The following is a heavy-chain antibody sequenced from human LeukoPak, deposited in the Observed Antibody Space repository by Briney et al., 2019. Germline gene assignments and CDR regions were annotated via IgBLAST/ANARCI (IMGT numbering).Heavy chain of an antibody. Sequence: GASVKVSCKASGYTFTSYGISWVRQAPGQGLEWMGWISGYNGNTNYAQELQGRVTVTTDTSASTAYMELRSLRSDDTAVYYCARDSEIVIVGATIYYYYGMDVWGQGTTVTVSS. D-gene: IGHD1-26*01. J-gene: IGHJ6*02. CDR1: GYTFTSYG. CDR3: ARDSEIVIVGATIYYYYGMDV. V-gene: IGHV1-18*01. CDR2: ISGYNGNT.